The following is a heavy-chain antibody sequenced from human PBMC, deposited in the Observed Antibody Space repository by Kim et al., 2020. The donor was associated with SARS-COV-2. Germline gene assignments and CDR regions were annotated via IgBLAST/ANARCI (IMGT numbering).Heavy chain of an antibody. CDR2: IRQGGGRK. J-gene: IGHJ5*02. CDR3: AMVSNWSYDWFDP. Sequence: GGSLRLSCAASGFTFSSYAMRWVRQAPGKGLEWVANIRQGGGRKYYVDSVKGRFTISRDNAKNSLYLQMNSLRAEDTAVYYCAMVSNWSYDWFDPWGQGTLVPLSS. V-gene: IGHV3-7*03. D-gene: IGHD1-7*01. CDR1: GFTFSSYA.